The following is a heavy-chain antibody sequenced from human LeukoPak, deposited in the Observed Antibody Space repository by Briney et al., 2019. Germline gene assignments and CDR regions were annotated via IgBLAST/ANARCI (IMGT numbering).Heavy chain of an antibody. V-gene: IGHV3-23*01. CDR3: AKGITIFGIDYYYMDV. CDR1: GFTFSSYA. CDR2: ISGSGGST. D-gene: IGHD3-3*01. Sequence: GGSLRLSCAASGFTFSSYAMSWVRQAPGKELEWVSAISGSGGSTYYADSVKGRFTISRDNSKNALYLQMNSLRAEDTAVYYCAKGITIFGIDYYYMDVWGKGTTVTVSS. J-gene: IGHJ6*03.